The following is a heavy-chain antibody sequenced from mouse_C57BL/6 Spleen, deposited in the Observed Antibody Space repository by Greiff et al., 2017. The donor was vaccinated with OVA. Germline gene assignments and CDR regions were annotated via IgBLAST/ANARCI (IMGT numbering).Heavy chain of an antibody. CDR1: GYTFTSYW. V-gene: IGHV1-74*01. Sequence: QVQLQQPGAELVTSGSSVKVSCKASGYTFTSYWMHLVTQRPFPFRERIGRIHPSDSDTNYNQKFKGKATLTVDKSSSTAYMQLSSLTSEDAAVYYCAIDDYFDDWGQGTTLTVSS. CDR2: IHPSDSDT. J-gene: IGHJ2*01. CDR3: AIDDYFDD.